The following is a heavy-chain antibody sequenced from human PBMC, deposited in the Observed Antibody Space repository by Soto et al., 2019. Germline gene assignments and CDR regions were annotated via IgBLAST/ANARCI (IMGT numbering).Heavy chain of an antibody. D-gene: IGHD3-16*02. CDR1: GDSVSSYSAA. CDR2: TYYRSRFFS. CDR3: ARDYARGTFGGVIVH. V-gene: IGHV6-1*01. Sequence: PSQTLSLTCVISGDSVSSYSAAWNWIRQSPSGGLEWLGRTYYRSRFFSDYAESVKSRIIINPDTSKNQFSLQLKSVTPEDTAVYYCARDYARGTFGGVIVHWGQGTLVTVSS. J-gene: IGHJ4*02.